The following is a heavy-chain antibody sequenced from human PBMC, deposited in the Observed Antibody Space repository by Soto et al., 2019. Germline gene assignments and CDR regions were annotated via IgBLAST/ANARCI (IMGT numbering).Heavy chain of an antibody. CDR2: VNPSGGSA. Sequence: ASVKVSCKTSGYIFTAYSMHWVRQAPGQGLEWMGVVNPSGGSAHYAQSFECRVTLTRDTSTSTFYMELSSMRSEDTAVYYCAREENCRGGTCYSEYFHHWGQGTLVTVSS. CDR1: GYIFTAYS. J-gene: IGHJ1*01. V-gene: IGHV1-46*01. D-gene: IGHD2-15*01. CDR3: AREENCRGGTCYSEYFHH.